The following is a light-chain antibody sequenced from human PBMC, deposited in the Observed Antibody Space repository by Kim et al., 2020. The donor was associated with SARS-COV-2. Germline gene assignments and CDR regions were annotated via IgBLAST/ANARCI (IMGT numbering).Light chain of an antibody. J-gene: IGLJ3*02. CDR1: SSDVGGYNY. CDR3: SAYISTGTWV. Sequence: QSALTQPASVSGSPGQSITISCTGPSSDVGGYNYVCWYQQHPDKAPSLIIYDVINRPSGVSSRFSGSKSGNTASLTISGLQAEDEAVYYCSAYISTGTWVFGGGTQLTVL. CDR2: DVI. V-gene: IGLV2-14*03.